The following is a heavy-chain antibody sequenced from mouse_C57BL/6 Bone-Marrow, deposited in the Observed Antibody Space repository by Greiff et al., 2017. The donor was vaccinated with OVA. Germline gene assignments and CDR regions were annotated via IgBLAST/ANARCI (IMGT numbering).Heavy chain of an antibody. CDR3: AREGGSSGCFAY. CDR2: IYPGSGST. Sequence: QVQLKQPGAELVKPGASVKMSCKASGYTFTSYWITWVKQRPGQGLEWIGDIYPGSGSTNYNEKFKSKATLTVDTSASTAYMQLSSLTSEDSAVYYCAREGGSSGCFAYWGQGTRVTVSA. J-gene: IGHJ3*01. V-gene: IGHV1-55*01. D-gene: IGHD3-2*02. CDR1: GYTFTSYW.